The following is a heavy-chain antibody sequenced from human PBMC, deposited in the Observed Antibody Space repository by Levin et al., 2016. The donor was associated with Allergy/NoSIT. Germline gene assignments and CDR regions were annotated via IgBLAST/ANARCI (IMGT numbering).Heavy chain of an antibody. J-gene: IGHJ4*02. CDR1: GFIFGANW. V-gene: IGHV3-7*03. CDR3: SRSLEF. CDR2: ITAYQYDK. D-gene: IGHD1-1*01. Sequence: GGSLRLSCEASGFIFGANWMTWVRQAPGKGLEAVATITAYQYDKYYLDSVKGRFTISRDDAKKSLYLQMDSLRAEDTAFYYCSRSLEFWGPGTQVTVSS.